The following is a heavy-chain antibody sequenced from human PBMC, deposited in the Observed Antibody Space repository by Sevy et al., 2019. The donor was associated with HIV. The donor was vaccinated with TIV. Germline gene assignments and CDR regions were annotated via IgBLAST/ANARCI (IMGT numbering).Heavy chain of an antibody. J-gene: IGHJ4*02. CDR1: GGSISSYY. D-gene: IGHD5-12*01. CDR3: ARGTRDGYIIDY. V-gene: IGHV4-59*01. Sequence: SETLSLTCTASGGSISSYYWSWIRQPPGKGLEWIGYIYYSGSTNYNPSLKSRVTISVDTSKNQFSLKLSSVTAADTAVYYCARGTRDGYIIDYWGQGTLVTVSS. CDR2: IYYSGST.